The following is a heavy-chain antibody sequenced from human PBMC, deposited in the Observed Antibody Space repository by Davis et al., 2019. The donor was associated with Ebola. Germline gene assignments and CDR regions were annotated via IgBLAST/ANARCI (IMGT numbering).Heavy chain of an antibody. CDR2: ISRSGYTI. V-gene: IGHV3-48*04. D-gene: IGHD6-13*01. CDR3: ARGRSAAGTPDSDY. J-gene: IGHJ4*02. Sequence: GESLKISCAASGFTFSNAWMNWVRQAPGKGLEWVSYISRSGYTIYYADSVKGRFTISRDNAENSLYLQMNSLRVEDTAIYYCARGRSAAGTPDSDYWGQGTLITVSS. CDR1: GFTFSNAW.